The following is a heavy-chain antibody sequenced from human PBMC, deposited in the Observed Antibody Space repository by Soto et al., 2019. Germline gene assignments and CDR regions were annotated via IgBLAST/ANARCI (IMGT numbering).Heavy chain of an antibody. CDR1: GFTFDDYA. V-gene: IGHV3-9*01. Sequence: GGSLRLSCEASGFTFDDYAMHWVRQAPGKGLEWVAGISWDGGSIGYADSVKGRFTISRDNGKNSLYLQMISLRAEDTAFYYCIKYIYRSTRNVFDSWGQGTLVTGSS. CDR3: IKYIYRSTRNVFDS. J-gene: IGHJ4*02. CDR2: ISWDGGSI. D-gene: IGHD6-13*01.